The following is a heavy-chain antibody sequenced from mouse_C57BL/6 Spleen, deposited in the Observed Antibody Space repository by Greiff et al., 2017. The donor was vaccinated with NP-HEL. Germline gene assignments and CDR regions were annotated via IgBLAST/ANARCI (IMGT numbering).Heavy chain of an antibody. CDR1: GYTFTSYW. V-gene: IGHV1-69*01. J-gene: IGHJ2*01. CDR2: IDPSDSYT. CDR3: ARLGVTTEGGY. D-gene: IGHD1-1*01. Sequence: VQLQQPGAELVMPGASVKLSCKASGYTFTSYWMHWVKQRPGQGLEWIGEIDPSDSYTNYNQKFKGKSTLTVDKSSSTAYMQLSSLTSEDSAVYYCARLGVTTEGGYWGQGTTLTVSS.